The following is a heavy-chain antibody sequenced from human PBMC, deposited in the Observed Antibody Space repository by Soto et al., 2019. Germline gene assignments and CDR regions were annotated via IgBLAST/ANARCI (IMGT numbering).Heavy chain of an antibody. Sequence: QVQLVQSGAEVKKPGASVKVSCKASGYTFKSYGISWVRQAPGQRPEWMGWISTYNGRTSYAQKLQGRVTMTTDTSTTTAVMELRSLRSDDTAVYYCTRDEEYDTRPLPLHYWGQGTQVTVSS. D-gene: IGHD6-6*01. CDR1: GYTFKSYG. V-gene: IGHV1-18*04. CDR3: TRDEEYDTRPLPLHY. J-gene: IGHJ4*02. CDR2: ISTYNGRT.